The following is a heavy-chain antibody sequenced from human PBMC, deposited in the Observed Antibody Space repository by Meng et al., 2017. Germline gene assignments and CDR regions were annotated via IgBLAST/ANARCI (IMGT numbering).Heavy chain of an antibody. D-gene: IGHD2-2*01. J-gene: IGHJ4*02. CDR2: INPIGGRA. Sequence: ASVKVSCKASGGTFTSYSMSWVRQAPGQGLEWMGVINPIGGRANYAQKFQGRVTMTGDMSTSTVYMELSSLRSEDTAVYYCASVVDCASVCGGPGDYWGQGTLVTVSS. CDR3: ASVVDCASVCGGPGDY. CDR1: GGTFTSYS. V-gene: IGHV1-46*01.